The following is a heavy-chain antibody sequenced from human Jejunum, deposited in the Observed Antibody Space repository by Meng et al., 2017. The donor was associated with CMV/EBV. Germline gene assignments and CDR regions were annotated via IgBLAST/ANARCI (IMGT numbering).Heavy chain of an antibody. CDR3: ARVSSGWDYFDY. V-gene: IGHV4-31*03. D-gene: IGHD6-19*01. CDR1: GGSVSSGGYY. CDR2: IYYSGST. Sequence: QVQLQESGPGLVKPSQTLSLTCTVSGGSVSSGGYYWTWIRQHPGKGLEWFRHIYYSGSTFYNPSLKGRVIISIDTSKNQFSLNLRSVTAADTAVYYCARVSSGWDYFDYWGQGTLVTVSS. J-gene: IGHJ4*02.